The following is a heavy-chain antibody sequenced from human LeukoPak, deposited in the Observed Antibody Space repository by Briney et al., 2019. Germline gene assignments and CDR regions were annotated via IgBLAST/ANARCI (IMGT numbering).Heavy chain of an antibody. V-gene: IGHV1-2*02. CDR1: GYIFNGYY. D-gene: IGHD5-18*01. Sequence: ASVKVSCKASGYIFNGYYMHWVRQAPGQGLEWMGWINPNSGGTNYAQKFQGRVTMTRDTSISTAYMELSRLRSDDTAVYYCARGPGVDTAMVTNYWGQGTLVTVSS. CDR2: INPNSGGT. J-gene: IGHJ4*02. CDR3: ARGPGVDTAMVTNY.